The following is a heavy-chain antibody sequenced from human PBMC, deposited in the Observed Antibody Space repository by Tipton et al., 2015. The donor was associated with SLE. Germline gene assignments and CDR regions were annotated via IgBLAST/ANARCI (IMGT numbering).Heavy chain of an antibody. Sequence: SLRLSCAASGFTFSDYFMTWIRQAPGTGLEWVSYISTSGSAIYYADSVKGRFTISRDNAKNSLYRQMNSLRAEDTAVYYCARDWPEMATITGAFDIWGQGTMVTVSS. CDR2: ISTSGSAI. D-gene: IGHD5-24*01. CDR3: ARDWPEMATITGAFDI. J-gene: IGHJ3*02. V-gene: IGHV3-11*04. CDR1: GFTFSDYF.